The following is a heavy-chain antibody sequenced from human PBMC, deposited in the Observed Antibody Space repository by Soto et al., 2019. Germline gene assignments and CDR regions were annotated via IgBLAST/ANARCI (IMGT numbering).Heavy chain of an antibody. D-gene: IGHD4-4*01. V-gene: IGHV4-30-4*01. CDR3: ARDGDGYNNAFDI. CDR2: IYYSGST. CDR1: GGSISSGDYY. Sequence: SETLSLTCTVSGGSISSGDYYWSWIRQPPGKGLEWIGYIYYSGSTYYNPSLKSRVTISVDTSKKQFSLKLSSVTAADTAVYYCARDGDGYNNAFDIWGQGTMVT. J-gene: IGHJ3*02.